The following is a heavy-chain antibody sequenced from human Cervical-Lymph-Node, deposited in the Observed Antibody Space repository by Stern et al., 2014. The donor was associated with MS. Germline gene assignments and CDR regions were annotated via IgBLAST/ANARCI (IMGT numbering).Heavy chain of an antibody. D-gene: IGHD5-18*01. CDR2: IYWDDDK. CDR3: AHGLEIRLWAAY. Sequence: QVPLRESGPTLVKPTQTLTLTCTFSGFSLSTSGVGVGRIRQPPGKALEWLALIYWDDDKRYSPSLKSRLTITKDTSKNQVVLTMTNMDPVDTATYYGAHGLEIRLWAAYWGQGTLVTVSS. CDR1: GFSLSTSGVG. V-gene: IGHV2-5*02. J-gene: IGHJ4*02.